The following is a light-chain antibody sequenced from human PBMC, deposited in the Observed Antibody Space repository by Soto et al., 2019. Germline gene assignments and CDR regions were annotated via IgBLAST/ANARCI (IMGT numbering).Light chain of an antibody. CDR3: QSYDSSLSAPV. CDR1: SSNIGAGYD. CDR2: GNS. Sequence: QPVLTQPPSVSGAPGQRVTISCTGSSSNIGAGYDVHWYQQLPGTAPKLLIYGNSNRPSGVPDRFSGSKSGTSASLAITGLQAEDEADYYGQSYDSSLSAPVVGTGTKVTVL. V-gene: IGLV1-40*01. J-gene: IGLJ1*01.